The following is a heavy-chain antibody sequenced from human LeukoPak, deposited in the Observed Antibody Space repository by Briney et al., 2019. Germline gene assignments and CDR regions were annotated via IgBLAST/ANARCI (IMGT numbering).Heavy chain of an antibody. V-gene: IGHV3-53*01. CDR3: AREEGFDY. CDR2: IYSGGST. CDR1: GFTVSSNY. J-gene: IGHJ4*02. Sequence: RTGGSLRLSCAASGFTVSSNYMSWVRQAPGKGLEWVSVIYSGGSTYYAASVKGRFTISRDNSKNTLYLQLNSLRDGDTAVYYCAREEGFDYWGQETLVTVSS.